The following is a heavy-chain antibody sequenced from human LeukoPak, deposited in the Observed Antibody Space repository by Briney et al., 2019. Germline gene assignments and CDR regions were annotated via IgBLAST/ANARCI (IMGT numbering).Heavy chain of an antibody. CDR1: GGSISSGDYY. V-gene: IGHV4-31*03. D-gene: IGHD3-10*01. J-gene: IGHJ4*02. Sequence: SQTLSLTCTVSGGSISSGDYYWSWIRQHPGKGLEWIGYIYYNGSTYYNPSLKSRVTISLDTSKNQFSLKLSSVTAADTAVYYCARDQEGSGTDYWGQGTLVTVSS. CDR3: ARDQEGSGTDY. CDR2: IYYNGST.